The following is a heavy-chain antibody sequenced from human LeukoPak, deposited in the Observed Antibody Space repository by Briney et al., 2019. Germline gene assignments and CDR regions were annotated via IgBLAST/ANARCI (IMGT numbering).Heavy chain of an antibody. V-gene: IGHV3-7*01. J-gene: IGHJ3*02. CDR1: GFSFRRFW. CDR2: INGDGDGK. CDR3: ARDSSPDSATTYYDALDM. D-gene: IGHD1-1*01. Sequence: GGSLRLPCAGSGFSFRRFWMTWVRQAPGRGLEWVANINGDGDGKRYADSVKDRFTISRDNARSLVFLQIHSLRDEDTALYYCARDSSPDSATTYYDALDMWGQGTMVTVSS.